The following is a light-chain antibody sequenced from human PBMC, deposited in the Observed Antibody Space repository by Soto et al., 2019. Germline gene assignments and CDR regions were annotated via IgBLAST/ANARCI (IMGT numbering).Light chain of an antibody. Sequence: QSVLTQPASVSGSPGRSITISCTGTSRDVGGYNYVSWHQQHPGKAPKVIITEVSNRPSGVSNRFSGSKSGNTASLTISGLQAEDEADYYCSSYISSSTFVVFGGGTKLTVL. CDR2: EVS. J-gene: IGLJ2*01. V-gene: IGLV2-14*01. CDR3: SSYISSSTFVV. CDR1: SRDVGGYNY.